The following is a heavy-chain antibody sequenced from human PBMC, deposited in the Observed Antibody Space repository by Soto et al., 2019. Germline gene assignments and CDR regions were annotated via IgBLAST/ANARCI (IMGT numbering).Heavy chain of an antibody. Sequence: SETLSLTCTVSGGSISSYYWSWIRQPPGKGLEWIGYIYYSGSTNYNPSLKSRVTISVDTSKNQFSLKLSSVTAADTAVYYCARWSYSSGWYNWFDPWGQGTLVTVSS. V-gene: IGHV4-59*01. D-gene: IGHD6-19*01. J-gene: IGHJ5*02. CDR3: ARWSYSSGWYNWFDP. CDR1: GGSISSYY. CDR2: IYYSGST.